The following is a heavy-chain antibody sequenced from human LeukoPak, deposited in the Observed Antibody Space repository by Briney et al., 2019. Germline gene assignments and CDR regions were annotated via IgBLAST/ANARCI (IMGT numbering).Heavy chain of an antibody. J-gene: IGHJ4*02. CDR2: IYSGGST. V-gene: IGHV3-53*01. CDR1: GFTFSSYA. D-gene: IGHD1-1*01. CDR3: LTTPFDY. Sequence: GGSLRLSCAASGFTFSSYAMSWVRQAPGKGLEWVSVIYSGGSTYYADSVKGRFTISRDNSKNTLYLQMNSLRAEDTAVYYCLTTPFDYWGQGTLVTVSS.